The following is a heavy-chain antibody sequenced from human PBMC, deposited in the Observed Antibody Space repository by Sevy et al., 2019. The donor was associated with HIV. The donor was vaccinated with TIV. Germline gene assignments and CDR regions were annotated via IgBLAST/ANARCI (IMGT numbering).Heavy chain of an antibody. D-gene: IGHD3-22*01. CDR1: GYSFTNYW. J-gene: IGHJ4*02. V-gene: IGHV5-51*01. CDR3: ARFYDSSGHFPSDY. Sequence: GESQKISCKGSGYSFTNYWIAWVRQMPGKGLEWMGIIYPGDSETRYSPSFQGQVTISADKSISTAYLHWSSLKASDTAMYYCARFYDSSGHFPSDYWGQGTLVTVSS. CDR2: IYPGDSET.